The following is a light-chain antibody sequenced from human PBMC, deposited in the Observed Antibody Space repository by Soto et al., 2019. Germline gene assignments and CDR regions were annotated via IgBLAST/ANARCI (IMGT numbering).Light chain of an antibody. CDR2: LNSDDSH. Sequence: QSVLTQSPSASASLGASVKLTCTLSSGHSSYSIAWHQQQQEKGNPYLMKLNSDDSHSKGDGVPDCFSGSSSGAERYLTIASLQSEDEADYYCQTWGTGIWVFGGGTKVTVL. CDR1: SGHSSYS. J-gene: IGLJ3*02. CDR3: QTWGTGIWV. V-gene: IGLV4-69*01.